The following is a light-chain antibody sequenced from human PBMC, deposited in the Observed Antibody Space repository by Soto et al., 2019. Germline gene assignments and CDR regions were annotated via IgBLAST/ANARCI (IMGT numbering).Light chain of an antibody. Sequence: ENVLTQSPGTLSMSPGERAALSCRASQSVRRSSLAWYQQKRGQAPRLLIYDVSSRATGIPDRFSGSGSGTDFTLTISRLEPEDFALYYCQQYVTSAITFGQGTRLEIK. CDR2: DVS. CDR3: QQYVTSAIT. J-gene: IGKJ5*01. V-gene: IGKV3-20*01. CDR1: QSVRRSS.